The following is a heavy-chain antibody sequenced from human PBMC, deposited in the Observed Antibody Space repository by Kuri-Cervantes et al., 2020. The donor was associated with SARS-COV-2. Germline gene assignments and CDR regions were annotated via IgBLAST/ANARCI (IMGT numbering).Heavy chain of an antibody. V-gene: IGHV1-69*13. CDR2: IIPIFGTA. D-gene: IGHD1-1*01. CDR1: GGTFSSYA. Sequence: SVKVSCKASGGTFSSYAISWVRQAPGQGLEWMGGIIPIFGTANYAQKFQGRVTITADESTSTAYMELSSLRSEDTAVYYCARALDLWPNAEYFQHWGQGTLVTVSS. J-gene: IGHJ1*01. CDR3: ARALDLWPNAEYFQH.